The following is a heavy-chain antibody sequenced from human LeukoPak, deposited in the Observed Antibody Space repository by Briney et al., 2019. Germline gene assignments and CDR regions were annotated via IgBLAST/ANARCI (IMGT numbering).Heavy chain of an antibody. CDR1: GFTFNSYS. Sequence: PGGSLRLSCAASGFTFNSYSMNWVRQAPGKGLEWVSSISSSSSYIYYADSVKGRFTISRDNAKNSLYLQMNSLSAEDTAVYYCAMPARDGYNYDFDYWGQGTLVTVSS. CDR3: AMPARDGYNYDFDY. V-gene: IGHV3-21*01. D-gene: IGHD5-24*01. CDR2: ISSSSSYI. J-gene: IGHJ4*02.